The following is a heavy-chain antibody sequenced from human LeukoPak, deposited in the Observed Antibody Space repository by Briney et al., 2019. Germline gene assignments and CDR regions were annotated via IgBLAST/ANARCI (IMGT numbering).Heavy chain of an antibody. CDR1: GFTFSSYA. D-gene: IGHD3-10*01. CDR2: ISGSGGST. V-gene: IGHV3-23*01. J-gene: IGHJ4*02. Sequence: GVSLRLSCAASGFTFSSYAMNWVRQAPGKGLEWVSAISGSGGSTYYADSVKGRFTISRDNSKNTLYPQMNSLTAEDTAVYYCAKGLGGVWSGESDYWGQGTLVTVSS. CDR3: AKGLGGVWSGESDY.